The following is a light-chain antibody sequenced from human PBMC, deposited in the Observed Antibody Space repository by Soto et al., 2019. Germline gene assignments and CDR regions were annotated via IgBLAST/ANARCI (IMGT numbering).Light chain of an antibody. CDR2: KAS. V-gene: IGKV1-5*03. Sequence: DIQMTQSPSTLSASVGDRVTITCRASQSISSWLAWYQQKPGKAPKLLIYKASSLESGVPSRFSGSGSGTEFTFTSSSLQPDDFATYYCQQYNSYSATFGQGTKVEIK. CDR1: QSISSW. CDR3: QQYNSYSAT. J-gene: IGKJ1*01.